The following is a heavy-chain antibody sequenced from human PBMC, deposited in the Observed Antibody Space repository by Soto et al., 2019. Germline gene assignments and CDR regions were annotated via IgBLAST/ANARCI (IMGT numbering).Heavy chain of an antibody. V-gene: IGHV2-5*02. CDR1: GFSLSTSGVA. CDR3: AHRLTATAFDI. D-gene: IGHD2-21*02. J-gene: IGHJ3*02. Sequence: QITLKESGPTLVKPTQTLTLTCTFSGFSLSTSGVAVGWIRQPPGKALEWLALIYWDDDKRYSPSMKRRLTITRDTSKNQVVIIMTNMDPEETATYYCAHRLTATAFDIWGQGTMVTVSS. CDR2: IYWDDDK.